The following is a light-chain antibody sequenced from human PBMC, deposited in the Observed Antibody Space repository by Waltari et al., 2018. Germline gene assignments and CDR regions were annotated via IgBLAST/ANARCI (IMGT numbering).Light chain of an antibody. CDR1: TYTNEKNY. CDR2: DTT. Sequence: QSVLTQPPSVSAAPGQRVTISCSGDTYTNEKNYVSWYQQLPGTAPKLLIYDTTKRPSGIPDRFSGSKSGTSATLVITGLQPGDEADYYCGTWDGGLSGVFGTGTKVTVL. J-gene: IGLJ1*01. V-gene: IGLV1-51*01. CDR3: GTWDGGLSGV.